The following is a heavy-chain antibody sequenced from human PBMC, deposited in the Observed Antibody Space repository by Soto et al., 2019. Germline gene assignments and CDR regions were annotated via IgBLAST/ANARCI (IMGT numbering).Heavy chain of an antibody. CDR3: SKFKYSTSVRYLQH. Sequence: ASVKVSCKVSGNTLTEFSIHWVRQAPGKGLEWMGGLDPEDGRKIYSQAFQGRFTMAEDTSTGTPYMELTGLRSDDTAIYYCSKFKYSTSVRYLQHWGQGTPVTVSS. CDR2: LDPEDGRK. V-gene: IGHV1-24*01. J-gene: IGHJ1*01. CDR1: GNTLTEFS. D-gene: IGHD6-6*01.